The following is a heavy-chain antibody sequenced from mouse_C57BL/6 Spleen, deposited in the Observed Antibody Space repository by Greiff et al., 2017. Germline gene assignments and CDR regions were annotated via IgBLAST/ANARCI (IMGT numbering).Heavy chain of an antibody. CDR2: IYPGDGDT. D-gene: IGHD4-1*01. J-gene: IGHJ4*01. CDR1: GYAFSSSW. Sequence: VKLMESGPELVKPGASVKISCKASGYAFSSSWMNWVKQRPGKGLEWIGRIYPGDGDTNYNGKFKGKATLTADKSSSTAYMQLSSLTSEDSAVYVCARERTGYYAMDYWGQGTSVTVSS. V-gene: IGHV1-82*01. CDR3: ARERTGYYAMDY.